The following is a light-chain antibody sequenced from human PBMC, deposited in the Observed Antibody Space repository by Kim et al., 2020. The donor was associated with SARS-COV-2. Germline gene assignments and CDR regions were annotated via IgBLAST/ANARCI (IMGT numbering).Light chain of an antibody. CDR3: QAWDSSFWV. J-gene: IGLJ3*02. V-gene: IGLV3-1*01. Sequence: LSPGQTASVTCSGDKLGDKYACWYQQKPGQSPVLVIYQDSKRPSGIPERFSGSNSGNTATLTISGTQAMDEADYYCQAWDSSFWVFGGGTQLTVL. CDR2: QDS. CDR1: KLGDKY.